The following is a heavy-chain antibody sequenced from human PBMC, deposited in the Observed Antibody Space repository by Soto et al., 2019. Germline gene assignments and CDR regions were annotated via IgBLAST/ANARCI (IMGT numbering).Heavy chain of an antibody. V-gene: IGHV1-8*01. CDR1: GYTFTSYD. CDR2: MNPNSGNT. J-gene: IGHJ6*02. D-gene: IGHD3-3*01. CDR3: ARGERGTIFGVDPQDIYYSGMDV. Sequence: ASVKVSCKASGYTFTSYDINWVRQATGQGLEWMGWMNPNSGNTGYAQKFQGRVTMTRNTSISTAYMELSSLRSEDTAVYYCARGERGTIFGVDPQDIYYSGMDVWGQGTTVTVSS.